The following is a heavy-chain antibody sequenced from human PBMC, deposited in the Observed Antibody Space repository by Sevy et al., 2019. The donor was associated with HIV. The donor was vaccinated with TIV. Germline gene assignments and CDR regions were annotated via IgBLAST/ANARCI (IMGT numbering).Heavy chain of an antibody. J-gene: IGHJ6*02. CDR1: GFTFSSYA. CDR2: ISYDGSNK. Sequence: GGSLRLSCAASGFTFSSYAMHWVRQAPGKGLEWVAVISYDGSNKYYADSVKGRFTISRDNSKNTRYLQMNSLRAEDTAVYYCAREGAYCSSTSCYTRNYYGMDVWGQGTTVTVSS. D-gene: IGHD2-2*02. V-gene: IGHV3-30*04. CDR3: AREGAYCSSTSCYTRNYYGMDV.